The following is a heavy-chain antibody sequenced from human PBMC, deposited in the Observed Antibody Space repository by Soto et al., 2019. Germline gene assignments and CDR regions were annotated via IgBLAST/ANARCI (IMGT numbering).Heavy chain of an antibody. D-gene: IGHD5-12*01. Sequence: SETLSLTCTVSGGSISSSSYYWGWIRQPPGKGLEWIGSIYYSGSTYYNPSLKSRVTISVDTSKNQFSLKLSSVTAADTAVYYCARGEYSGYDFDYWGQGTLVTSPQ. CDR2: IYYSGST. CDR1: GGSISSSSYY. CDR3: ARGEYSGYDFDY. V-gene: IGHV4-39*01. J-gene: IGHJ4*02.